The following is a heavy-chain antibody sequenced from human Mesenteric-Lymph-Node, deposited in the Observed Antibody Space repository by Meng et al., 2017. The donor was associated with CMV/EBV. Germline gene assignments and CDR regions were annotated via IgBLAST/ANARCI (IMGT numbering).Heavy chain of an antibody. Sequence: LTCTVCGGSVSSGSYYWSWTRQPPGKGLEWIGYIYYSGSTNYNPSLKSRVNISRDTSKNQFSLKLSSVTAADTAVYYCARLLEALDYWGQGALVTVSS. CDR3: ARLLEALDY. CDR1: GGSVSSGSYY. CDR2: IYYSGST. J-gene: IGHJ4*02. D-gene: IGHD3-16*02. V-gene: IGHV4-61*01.